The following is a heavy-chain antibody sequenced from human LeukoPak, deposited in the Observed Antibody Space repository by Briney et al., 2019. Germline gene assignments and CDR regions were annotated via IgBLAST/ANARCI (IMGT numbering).Heavy chain of an antibody. J-gene: IGHJ4*02. Sequence: QSGGSLRLSCAASGFTFSSYWMHWVRQAPGKGLVWLSRINSDGSSTSYADSVKRRFTISRDNAKNTLYLQMNSLRAEDTAVYYCARSTNSRGYSYGQFDYWGQGTLVTVSS. CDR3: ARSTNSRGYSYGQFDY. CDR1: GFTFSSYW. D-gene: IGHD5-18*01. V-gene: IGHV3-74*01. CDR2: INSDGSST.